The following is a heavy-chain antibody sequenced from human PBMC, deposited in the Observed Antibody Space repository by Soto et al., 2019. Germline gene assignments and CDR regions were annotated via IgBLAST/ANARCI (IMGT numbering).Heavy chain of an antibody. CDR3: ASVIAAAGTRRGYYYYYGMDV. J-gene: IGHJ6*02. CDR1: GGSISSYY. Sequence: PSETLSLTCTVSGGSISSYYWSWIRQPPGKGLEWIGYIYYSGSTNYNPSLKSRVTISVDTSKNQFSLKLSSVTAADTAVYYCASVIAAAGTRRGYYYYYGMDVWGQGTTVTVSS. D-gene: IGHD6-13*01. V-gene: IGHV4-59*12. CDR2: IYYSGST.